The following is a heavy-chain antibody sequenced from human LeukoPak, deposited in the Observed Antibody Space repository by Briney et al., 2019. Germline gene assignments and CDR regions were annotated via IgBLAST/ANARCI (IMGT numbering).Heavy chain of an antibody. D-gene: IGHD3-10*01. J-gene: IGHJ4*02. CDR3: ATGGTYYYSNTSYHTFDY. CDR2: FDPEDGET. Sequence: GASVKVSCKVAGYTLTELSIHWVRLAPGKGLEWMGGFDPEDGETIYAQKFQGRVRMTVDTSTDTANMELSSLRSEDTAVYYCATGGTYYYSNTSYHTFDYGGQGTLLTVSS. CDR1: GYTLTELS. V-gene: IGHV1-24*01.